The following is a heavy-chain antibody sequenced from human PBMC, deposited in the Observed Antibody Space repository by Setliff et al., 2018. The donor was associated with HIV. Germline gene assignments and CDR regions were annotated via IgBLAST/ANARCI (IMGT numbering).Heavy chain of an antibody. CDR1: GGIVS. CDR2: IIPILGIP. CDR3: AREGIERYQYYNFWSGYYTPDY. J-gene: IGHJ4*02. Sequence: SVKVSCKASGGIVSINWVRQAPGQRLEWMGGIIPILGIPNYAQKFQGRVTITADKSTTTVYMELSSLGSEDTAVYYCAREGIERYQYYNFWSGYYTPDYWGQGPWSPSPQ. V-gene: IGHV1-69*10. D-gene: IGHD3-3*01.